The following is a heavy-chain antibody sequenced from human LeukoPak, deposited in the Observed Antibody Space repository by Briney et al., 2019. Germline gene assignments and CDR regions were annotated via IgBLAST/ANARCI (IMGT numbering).Heavy chain of an antibody. Sequence: GGSLRLSCATSGFTFSNAWMNWVRQAPGKGLEWVGRIRSSSDGGTIDYAAPVKGRFTLSRDDSKTTLYLQMNSLQTEDTAVYYCATDFYDSTWGQGTLVTVSS. CDR3: ATDFYDST. V-gene: IGHV3-15*07. J-gene: IGHJ5*02. CDR1: GFTFSNAW. CDR2: IRSSSDGGTI. D-gene: IGHD3-22*01.